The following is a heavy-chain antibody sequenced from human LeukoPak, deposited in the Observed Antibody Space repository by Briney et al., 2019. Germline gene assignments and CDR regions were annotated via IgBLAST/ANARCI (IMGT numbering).Heavy chain of an antibody. CDR1: GFIFSSYD. D-gene: IGHD3-22*01. CDR3: ARPYYYDSRIDP. Sequence: LTLSCAASGFIFSSYDMSWIRKPTGKGLEWIAYMYYSGSNYYNPSLKSRVTMSADTSKNQLSLKLSSVTAADTAVYYCARPYYYDSRIDPWGQENLVTVSS. V-gene: IGHV4-30-4*08. J-gene: IGHJ5*02. CDR2: MYYSGSN.